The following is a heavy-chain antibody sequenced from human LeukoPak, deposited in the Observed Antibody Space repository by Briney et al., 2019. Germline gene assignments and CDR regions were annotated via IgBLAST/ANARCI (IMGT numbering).Heavy chain of an antibody. CDR1: GYTFTSYD. CDR2: MNPNSGNT. D-gene: IGHD1-14*01. J-gene: IGHJ1*01. Sequence: ASVKVSCKASGYTFTSYDINWVRQATGQGLEWMGWMNPNSGNTGYAQKFQGRVTMTRNTSISTAYMELSSLRSEDTAVYYCAINLPTNRRFQYLGNGTLVTVSS. V-gene: IGHV1-8*01. CDR3: AINLPTNRRFQY.